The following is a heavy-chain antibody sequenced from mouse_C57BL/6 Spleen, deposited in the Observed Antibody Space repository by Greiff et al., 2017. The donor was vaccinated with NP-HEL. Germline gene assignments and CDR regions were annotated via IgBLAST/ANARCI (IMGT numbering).Heavy chain of an antibody. V-gene: IGHV1-52*01. Sequence: QVQLKQPGAELVRPGSSVKLSCKASGYTFTSYWMHWVKQRPIQGLEWIGNIDPSDSETHYNQKFKDKATLTVDKSSSTAYMQLSSLTSEDSAVYYCARDMLTGTHYFDYWGQGTTLTVSS. CDR2: IDPSDSET. D-gene: IGHD4-1*01. CDR3: ARDMLTGTHYFDY. CDR1: GYTFTSYW. J-gene: IGHJ2*01.